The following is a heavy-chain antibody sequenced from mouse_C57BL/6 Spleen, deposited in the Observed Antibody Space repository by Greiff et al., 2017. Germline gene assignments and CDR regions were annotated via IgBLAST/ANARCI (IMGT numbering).Heavy chain of an antibody. J-gene: IGHJ3*01. CDR3: ARGVDGYPLFAY. CDR1: GYTFTSYW. D-gene: IGHD2-3*01. V-gene: IGHV1-69*01. CDR2: IDPSDSYT. Sequence: QVQLQQSGAELVMPGASVKLSCKASGYTFTSYWMHWVKQRPGQGLEWIGEIDPSDSYTNYNQKFKGKSTLTVDKSSSTAYMQLSSLTSEDSAVYYCARGVDGYPLFAYWGQGTLVTVSA.